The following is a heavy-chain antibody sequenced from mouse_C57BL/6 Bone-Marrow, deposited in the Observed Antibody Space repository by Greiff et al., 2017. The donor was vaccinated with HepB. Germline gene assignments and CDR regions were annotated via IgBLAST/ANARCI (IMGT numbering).Heavy chain of an antibody. Sequence: VQLQQSGPELVKPGASVKMSCKASGYTFTDYNMHWVKQSHGKSLEWIGYINPNNGGTSYNQKFKGKATLTVNKSSSTAYMELRSLTSEDSAVYYCASEYYGSSPFAYWGQGTLVTVSA. CDR2: INPNNGGT. V-gene: IGHV1-22*01. D-gene: IGHD1-1*01. CDR3: ASEYYGSSPFAY. CDR1: GYTFTDYN. J-gene: IGHJ3*01.